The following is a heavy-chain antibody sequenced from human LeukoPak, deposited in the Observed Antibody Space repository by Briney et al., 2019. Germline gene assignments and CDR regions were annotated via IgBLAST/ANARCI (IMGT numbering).Heavy chain of an antibody. CDR1: GFTSSSYS. Sequence: PGGSLRLSCAASGFTSSSYSMNWVRQAPGKGLEWVSSISSRSGDRYYADSVKGRFTISIDNAKKSLYLQMNSLRAEDTAVYYCAREYSSGWGFNYWGQGTLVTVSS. D-gene: IGHD6-19*01. CDR2: ISSRSGDR. CDR3: AREYSSGWGFNY. V-gene: IGHV3-21*01. J-gene: IGHJ4*02.